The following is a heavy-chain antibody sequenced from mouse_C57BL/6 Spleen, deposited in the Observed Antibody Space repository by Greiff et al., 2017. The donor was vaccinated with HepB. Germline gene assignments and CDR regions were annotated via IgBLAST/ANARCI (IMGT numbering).Heavy chain of an antibody. D-gene: IGHD1-1*01. Sequence: VQLQQPGTELVKPGASVKLSCKASGYTFTSYWMHWAKQRPGQGLEWIGNINPSNGGTNYNEKFKSKVTLTVDKSSSTAFMQLSSLTSEDSAVYYCARNLYGSSYDAMDYWGQGTSVTVSS. J-gene: IGHJ4*01. CDR3: ARNLYGSSYDAMDY. CDR1: GYTFTSYW. V-gene: IGHV1-53*01. CDR2: INPSNGGT.